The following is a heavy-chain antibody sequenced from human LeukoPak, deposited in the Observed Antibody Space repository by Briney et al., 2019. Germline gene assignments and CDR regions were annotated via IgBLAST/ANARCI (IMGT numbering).Heavy chain of an antibody. CDR1: GYTFTSYD. CDR3: ARGGGYCSGGSCESTKHY. Sequence: EASVKVSCKASGYTFTSYDITWVRQAPGQGLEWMGIINPSGGSTSYAQKFQGRVTMTRDTSTSTVYMELSSLRSEDTAVYYCARGGGYCSGGSCESTKHYWGQGTLVTVSS. V-gene: IGHV1-46*01. CDR2: INPSGGST. D-gene: IGHD2-15*01. J-gene: IGHJ4*02.